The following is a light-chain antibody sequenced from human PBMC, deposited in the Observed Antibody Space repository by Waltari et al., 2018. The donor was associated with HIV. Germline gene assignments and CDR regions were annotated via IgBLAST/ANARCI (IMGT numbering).Light chain of an antibody. V-gene: IGLV2-11*01. CDR3: CSYAGDYVWV. CDR1: TTNIGAYKF. CDR2: DVT. Sequence: SALTQPRSVSGSPGQSVTISCTGSTTNIGAYKFVSWYQHHPGKVPKLLLYDVTTRPSGVPDRFSGSKSGNSASLTISGLQAGDEAHYFCCSYAGDYVWVFGGGTKLTVL. J-gene: IGLJ2*01.